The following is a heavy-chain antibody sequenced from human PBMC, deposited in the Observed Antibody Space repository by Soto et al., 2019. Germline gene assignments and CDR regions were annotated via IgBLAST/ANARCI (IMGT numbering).Heavy chain of an antibody. V-gene: IGHV3-53*01. D-gene: IGHD5-12*01. J-gene: IGHJ1*01. CDR2: IYSGGST. CDR1: GFTVSSNY. Sequence: HPGGSLRLSCAASGFTVSSNYMSWVRQAPGKGLEWVSVIYSGGSTYYADSVKGRFTISRDNSKNTLYLQMNSLRAEDTAVYYCGRGRVESDYTAYFQHWGQGTLVTVSS. CDR3: GRGRVESDYTAYFQH.